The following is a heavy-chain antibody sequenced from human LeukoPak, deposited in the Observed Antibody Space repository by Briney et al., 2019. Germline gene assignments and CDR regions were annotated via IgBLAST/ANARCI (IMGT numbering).Heavy chain of an antibody. Sequence: PSETLSLTCTVSGGSISSDSYYWSWIRQPAGKGLEWIGRIYTSGSTNYNPSLKSRVTISVDTSKNQFSLKLSSVTAADTAVYYCARDLYDYYFDYWGQGTLVTVSS. J-gene: IGHJ4*02. D-gene: IGHD2-8*01. CDR1: GGSISSDSYY. CDR2: IYTSGST. CDR3: ARDLYDYYFDY. V-gene: IGHV4-61*02.